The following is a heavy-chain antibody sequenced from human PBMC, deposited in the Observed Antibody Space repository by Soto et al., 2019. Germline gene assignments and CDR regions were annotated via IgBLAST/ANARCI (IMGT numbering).Heavy chain of an antibody. V-gene: IGHV4-31*03. CDR1: GGSISSGGYY. CDR3: VRGVLH. Sequence: QVQLQESGPGLVQPSQTLSLTCTVSGGSISSGGYYWSWIRQHPGTGLEWIGHISYSGSTYYNTSVKSRVTISVYTARNQVPLIVKSVTAADPAVCYCVRGVLHWGEGTLVTAAS. J-gene: IGHJ4*01. CDR2: ISYSGST.